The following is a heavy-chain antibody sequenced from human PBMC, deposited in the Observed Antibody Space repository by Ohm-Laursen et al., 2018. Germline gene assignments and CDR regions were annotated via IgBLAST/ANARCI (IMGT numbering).Heavy chain of an antibody. D-gene: IGHD6-6*01. J-gene: IGHJ6*02. V-gene: IGHV3-11*04. CDR1: GFNFSEFY. CDR3: ARDSSRRAREGGMDV. CDR2: ISATGNTR. Sequence: SLRLSCAASGFNFSEFYMSWIRQAPGKGLEWISYISATGNTRYYEDSLKGRITIFRDNAKNLLYLQLNSLRVEDTAVYYCARDSSRRAREGGMDVWGQGTMVTVSS.